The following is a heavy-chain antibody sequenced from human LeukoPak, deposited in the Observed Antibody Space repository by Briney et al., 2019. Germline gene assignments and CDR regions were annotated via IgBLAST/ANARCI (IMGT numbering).Heavy chain of an antibody. J-gene: IGHJ4*02. V-gene: IGHV3-23*01. D-gene: IGHD6-19*01. CDR1: GFTFSSYA. Sequence: SGGSLRLSCAASGFTFSSYAMSWVRQAPGKGLEWVSVISGSGGSTFYADSVKGRFTISRDNSKNTLYLQMNSLGAEDTAVYYCAKDQHVRAVAGTVPVDYWGQGTLVTVSS. CDR3: AKDQHVRAVAGTVPVDY. CDR2: ISGSGGST.